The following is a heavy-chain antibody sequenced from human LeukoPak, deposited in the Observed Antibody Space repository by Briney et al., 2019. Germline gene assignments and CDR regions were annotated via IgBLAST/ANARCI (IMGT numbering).Heavy chain of an antibody. D-gene: IGHD6-13*01. Sequence: SEPLSLTCTVSGGSISGHYCGWIRQPPGKGLEWLGYIYYTGSTSYNPSLESRVTISLDMSKNQLSLRLSSMTSADTAVYYCARGRLSGSSHFDHWGQGTLVTVSS. CDR2: IYYTGST. V-gene: IGHV4-59*11. CDR3: ARGRLSGSSHFDH. J-gene: IGHJ4*02. CDR1: GGSISGHY.